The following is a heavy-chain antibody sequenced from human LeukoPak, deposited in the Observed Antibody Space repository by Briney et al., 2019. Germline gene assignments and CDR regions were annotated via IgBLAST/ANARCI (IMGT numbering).Heavy chain of an antibody. J-gene: IGHJ4*02. CDR2: ISYDGSNK. CDR1: GFTFNNYG. CDR3: AASGTTSLFDY. D-gene: IGHD1-7*01. Sequence: GKSLRLSCAASGFTFNNYGMHWVRQAPGKGLEWVAVISYDGSNKYYADSVKGRFTISRDNSKNTLYLQMNSLRAEDTAVYYCAASGTTSLFDYWGQGTLVTVSS. V-gene: IGHV3-30*03.